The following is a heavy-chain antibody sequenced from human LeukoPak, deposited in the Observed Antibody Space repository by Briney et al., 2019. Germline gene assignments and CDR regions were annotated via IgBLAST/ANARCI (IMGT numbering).Heavy chain of an antibody. CDR1: GFTFSSYA. V-gene: IGHV3-30-3*01. CDR2: ISYDGSNK. CDR3: ARRPYGYCSSTSCYVRYYYYGMDV. Sequence: PGRSLRLSCAASGFTFSSYAMHWVRQAPGKGLEWVAVISYDGSNKYYADSVKGRFTISRDNSKNTLYLQMNSLRAEDTAVYYCARRPYGYCSSTSCYVRYYYYGMDVWGQGTTVTVS. J-gene: IGHJ6*02. D-gene: IGHD2-2*01.